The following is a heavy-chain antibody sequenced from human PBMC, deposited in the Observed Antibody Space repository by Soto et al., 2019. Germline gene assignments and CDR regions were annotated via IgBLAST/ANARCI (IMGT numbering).Heavy chain of an antibody. D-gene: IGHD1-26*01. CDR2: IDSSGNSI. CDR3: ARRQLGDGVFINIDLYRRDV. J-gene: IGHJ6*02. Sequence: EVQLVESGGGLVQPGGSLRLSCSSSGFTFSSHSMNWVRQAPGKGLEWVARIDSSGNSIYYADSVKGRFAVSRDNANSSPWRQKNSLRDEDTAVDYCARRQLGDGVFINIDLYRRDVRGQGTTVAVSS. CDR1: GFTFSSHS. V-gene: IGHV3-48*02.